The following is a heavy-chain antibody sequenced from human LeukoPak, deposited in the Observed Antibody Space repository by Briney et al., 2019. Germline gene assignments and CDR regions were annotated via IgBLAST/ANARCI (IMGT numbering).Heavy chain of an antibody. CDR3: AREGLTNAFNPLGH. CDR1: GGSFSAYY. Sequence: SETLSLTCAVSGGSFSAYYWTWVRQPPGMGLEWIGEIKQSENTNYNPSLKSRVTISIDPSKNQISLKLTSVTAADTGVYYCAREGLTNAFNPLGHCGQGTLVTVSS. V-gene: IGHV4-34*01. CDR2: IKQSENT. J-gene: IGHJ4*02. D-gene: IGHD1-1*01.